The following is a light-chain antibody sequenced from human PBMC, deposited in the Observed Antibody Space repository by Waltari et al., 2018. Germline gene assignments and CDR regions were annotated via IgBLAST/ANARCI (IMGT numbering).Light chain of an antibody. CDR2: RNN. Sequence: QSVLTQPPSASETPGQRVPIPCSGRHPNLGSNLLYWYQQLPGTAPKLLIYRNNMRPSGVPDRFSASKYGTLASLVISGLRSEDEGVYYCASWDDSHYVFGGGTTVTVL. J-gene: IGLJ1*01. V-gene: IGLV1-47*01. CDR1: HPNLGSNL. CDR3: ASWDDSHYV.